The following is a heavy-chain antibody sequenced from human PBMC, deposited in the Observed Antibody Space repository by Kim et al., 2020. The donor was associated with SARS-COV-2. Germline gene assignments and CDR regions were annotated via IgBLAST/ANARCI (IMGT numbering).Heavy chain of an antibody. CDR1: GGTFSSYA. CDR2: IIPIFGTA. Sequence: SVKVSCKASGGTFSSYAISWVRQAPGQGLEWMGGIIPIFGTANYAQKFQGRVTITADESTSTAYMELSSLRSEDTAVYYCARGKGRRTYYYDSSGYYMLFDYWGQGTLVTVSS. CDR3: ARGKGRRTYYYDSSGYYMLFDY. D-gene: IGHD3-22*01. J-gene: IGHJ4*02. V-gene: IGHV1-69*13.